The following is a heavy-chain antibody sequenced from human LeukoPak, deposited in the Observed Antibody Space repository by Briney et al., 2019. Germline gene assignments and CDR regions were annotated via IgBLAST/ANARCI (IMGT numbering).Heavy chain of an antibody. J-gene: IGHJ4*02. CDR3: ATYGSGSYYPSFDY. CDR1: GGSISSYY. V-gene: IGHV4-59*01. CDR2: IYYSGST. Sequence: SETLSLTCTASGGSISSYYWSWIRQPPGKGLEWIGYIYYSGSTNYNPSLKSRVTISVDTSKNQFSLKLGSVTAADTAVYYCATYGSGSYYPSFDYWGQGTLVTVSS. D-gene: IGHD3-10*01.